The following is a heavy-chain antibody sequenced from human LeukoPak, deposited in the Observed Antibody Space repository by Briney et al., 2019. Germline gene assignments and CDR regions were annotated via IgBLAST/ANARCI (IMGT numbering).Heavy chain of an antibody. J-gene: IGHJ6*03. CDR1: GGSISSSSYY. D-gene: IGHD3-3*01. CDR3: ARGRLYDFWSGYSASYYYYYYMDV. Sequence: SETLSLTCTVSGGSISSSSYYWGWIRQPPGKGLEWIGSIYYSGSTYYNPSLKSRVTISVDTSKNQFSLKLSSVTAADTAVYYCARGRLYDFWSGYSASYYYYYYMDVWGKGTTVTVSS. V-gene: IGHV4-39*07. CDR2: IYYSGST.